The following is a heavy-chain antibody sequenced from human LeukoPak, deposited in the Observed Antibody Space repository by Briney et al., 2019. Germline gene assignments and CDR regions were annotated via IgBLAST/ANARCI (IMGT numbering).Heavy chain of an antibody. D-gene: IGHD2-8*01. J-gene: IGHJ5*02. CDR1: DYTFSNYG. Sequence: ALVKVSCKASDYTFSNYGISWVRQAPGQGLEWMGWINPYNGNTRYAENLQGRVTMTTDTSTSTAYMELRSLRSDDTAIYYCARDFTPPHCTTPNCPRGGWFDPWGQGTLVIVSS. CDR2: INPYNGNT. CDR3: ARDFTPPHCTTPNCPRGGWFDP. V-gene: IGHV1-18*01.